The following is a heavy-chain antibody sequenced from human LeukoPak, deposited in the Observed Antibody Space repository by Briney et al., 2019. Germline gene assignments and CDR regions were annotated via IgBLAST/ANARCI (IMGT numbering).Heavy chain of an antibody. V-gene: IGHV3-9*01. CDR1: GFTVEEYA. D-gene: IGHD1-26*01. Sequence: GGSLRLSCAASGFTVEEYAMHWDRQTQGQGLELVSGSSWSGGGIGYEDSVKGRFTISRHNAKNSLYLQMNSLRAEDTALYFCAKDRSGSYHSYDAFDIWGQGTEVTVSA. CDR2: SSWSGGGI. J-gene: IGHJ3*02. CDR3: AKDRSGSYHSYDAFDI.